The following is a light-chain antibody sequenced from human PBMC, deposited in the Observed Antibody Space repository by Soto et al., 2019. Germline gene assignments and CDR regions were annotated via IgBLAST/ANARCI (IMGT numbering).Light chain of an antibody. J-gene: IGLJ3*02. Sequence: QSVLTQPPSASGTPGQRVTISCSGSSSNIGSNTVNWYQQVPGTAPKLLVYSNNQRPSGVPDRFSGSKSGTSASLAISGLQSEDEADYYCAAWDDGLNGWVFGGGTQLTVL. CDR1: SSNIGSNT. V-gene: IGLV1-44*01. CDR2: SNN. CDR3: AAWDDGLNGWV.